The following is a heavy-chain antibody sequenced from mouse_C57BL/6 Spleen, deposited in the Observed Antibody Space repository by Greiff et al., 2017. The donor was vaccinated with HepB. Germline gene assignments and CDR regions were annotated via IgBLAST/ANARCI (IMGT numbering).Heavy chain of an antibody. CDR1: GYAFSSSW. CDR2: IYPGDGDN. V-gene: IGHV1-82*01. D-gene: IGHD2-1*01. Sequence: QVQLQQSGPELVKPGASVKISCKASGYAFSSSWMNWVKQRPGKGLEWIGRIYPGDGDNNYNGKFKGKATLTADKSSSTAYMQLSSLTSEDSAVYFCARRYYGNFYFDYWGQGTTLTVSS. J-gene: IGHJ2*01. CDR3: ARRYYGNFYFDY.